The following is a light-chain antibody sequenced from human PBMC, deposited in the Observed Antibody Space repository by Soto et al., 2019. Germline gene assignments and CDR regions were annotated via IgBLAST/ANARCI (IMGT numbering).Light chain of an antibody. CDR1: SSDVGSYNL. V-gene: IGLV2-23*03. CDR3: CSYAGSSTFAV. CDR2: EGS. Sequence: QSALTQPASVSGYPGQSITISRNGTSSDVGSYNLVSWYQQHPGKAPKLMIYEGSKRPSGVSNRFSGSKSGNTASLTISGLQAEDEADYYCCSYAGSSTFAVFGTGTKVTVL. J-gene: IGLJ1*01.